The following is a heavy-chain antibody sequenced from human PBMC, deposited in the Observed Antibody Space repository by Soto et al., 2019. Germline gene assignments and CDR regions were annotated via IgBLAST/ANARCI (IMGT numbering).Heavy chain of an antibody. CDR3: ARDRHSVGTLANESFDV. D-gene: IGHD5-18*01. J-gene: IGHJ3*01. Sequence: QVQLVQSGAELKKPGASVNISCTASGFTFSDNLINWVRQAPGQGLVWMGWINPDTGNTRYSETLQGRVTIYGHSSASIAYVELSDLETEDTALYFCARDRHSVGTLANESFDVWGQGTMITVSS. V-gene: IGHV1-3*01. CDR1: GFTFSDNL. CDR2: INPDTGNT.